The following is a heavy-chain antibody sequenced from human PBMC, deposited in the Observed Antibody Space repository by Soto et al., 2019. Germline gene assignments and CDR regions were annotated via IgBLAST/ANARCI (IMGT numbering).Heavy chain of an antibody. V-gene: IGHV1-18*01. CDR1: GYTFTSYG. Sequence: GASVKVSCKASGYTFTSYGISWVRQAPGQGLEWMGWISAYSGSTNYNPSLKSRVTISVDTSKNQFSLKLSSVTAADTAVYYCARYGSYAPAVGYYYYYMDVWGKGTTVTVSS. J-gene: IGHJ6*03. D-gene: IGHD1-26*01. CDR2: ISAYSGST. CDR3: ARYGSYAPAVGYYYYYMDV.